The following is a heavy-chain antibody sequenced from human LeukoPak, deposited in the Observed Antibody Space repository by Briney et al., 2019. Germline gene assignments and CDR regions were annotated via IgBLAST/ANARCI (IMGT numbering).Heavy chain of an antibody. V-gene: IGHV4-34*01. D-gene: IGHD6-13*01. CDR1: GGSFSGYY. Sequence: PSETLSLTCAVYGGSFSGYYWSWIRQPPGKGLEWIGEINHSGSTNYNPSLKSRVTISVDTSKNQFSLKLSSVTAADTAVYYCARWLKRSWYYYYGMDVWDQGTTVTVSS. CDR3: ARWLKRSWYYYYGMDV. J-gene: IGHJ6*02. CDR2: INHSGST.